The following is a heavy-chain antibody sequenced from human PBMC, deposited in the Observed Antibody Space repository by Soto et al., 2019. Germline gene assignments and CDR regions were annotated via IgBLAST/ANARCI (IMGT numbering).Heavy chain of an antibody. CDR1: GGSISSGGYS. CDR2: IYHSGST. J-gene: IGHJ4*02. Sequence: SETLSLTCAVSGGSISSGGYSWSWIRQPPGNGLEWIGYIYHSGSTYYNPSLKSRVTISVDRSKNQFSLKLSSVTAADTAVYYCARGVAVATVFDYWGQGTLVTVSS. V-gene: IGHV4-30-2*01. D-gene: IGHD6-19*01. CDR3: ARGVAVATVFDY.